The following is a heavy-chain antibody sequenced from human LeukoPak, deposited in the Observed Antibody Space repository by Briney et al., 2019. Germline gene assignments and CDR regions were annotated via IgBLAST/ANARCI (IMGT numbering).Heavy chain of an antibody. Sequence: SVKVSCKASGGTFSSYAISWVRQAPGQGLEWMGGIIPIFGTANYAQKFQGRVTITADESTSTAYMELSSLRSEDTAVYYCSLYDSHSDGMDVWGQGTTVTVSS. CDR1: GGTFSSYA. CDR3: SLYDSHSDGMDV. D-gene: IGHD5/OR15-5a*01. V-gene: IGHV1-69*13. CDR2: IIPIFGTA. J-gene: IGHJ6*02.